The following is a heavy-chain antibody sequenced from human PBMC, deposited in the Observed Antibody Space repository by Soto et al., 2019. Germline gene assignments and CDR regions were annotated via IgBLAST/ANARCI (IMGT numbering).Heavy chain of an antibody. Sequence: GGSLRLSCAGSGFTFSSFAMSWARQAPGKGLEWVAATSYDGSNKYYADSVKGRFIISRDNSKNTLDLLLNTLRAEDTAVYYCAGVYYGGNSVNNYWGQGTPVTVSS. J-gene: IGHJ4*02. V-gene: IGHV3-30-3*01. CDR3: AGVYYGGNSVNNY. CDR1: GFTFSSFA. CDR2: TSYDGSNK. D-gene: IGHD2-8*01.